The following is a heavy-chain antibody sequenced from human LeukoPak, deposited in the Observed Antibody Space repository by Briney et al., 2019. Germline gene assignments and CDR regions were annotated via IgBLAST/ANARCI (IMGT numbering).Heavy chain of an antibody. CDR3: ARVGGRQQLVHRGYYYYYYMDV. Sequence: GGSLRLSCAASGFAVSSNHMNWVRQAPGKGLEWVSVIFNGGSTYYADSVKGRFTISRDNSKNTLYLQMNSLRAEDTAVYYCARVGGRQQLVHRGYYYYYYMDVWGKGTTVTVSS. J-gene: IGHJ6*03. D-gene: IGHD6-13*01. V-gene: IGHV3-53*01. CDR1: GFAVSSNH. CDR2: IFNGGST.